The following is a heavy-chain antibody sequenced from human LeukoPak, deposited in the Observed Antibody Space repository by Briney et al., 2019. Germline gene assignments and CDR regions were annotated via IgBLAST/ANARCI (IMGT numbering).Heavy chain of an antibody. D-gene: IGHD3-3*01. J-gene: IGHJ5*02. CDR1: GFTFSSYA. CDR3: FWLGPRFDP. CDR2: ISYDGSNK. V-gene: IGHV3-30-3*01. Sequence: GRSLRLSCAASGFTFSSYAMRWVRQAPGKGLEWVAVISYDGSNKYYADSVKGRFTISRDNSKNTLYLQMNRLRAEDTAVFYDFWLGPRFDPWGQGTLVTVSS.